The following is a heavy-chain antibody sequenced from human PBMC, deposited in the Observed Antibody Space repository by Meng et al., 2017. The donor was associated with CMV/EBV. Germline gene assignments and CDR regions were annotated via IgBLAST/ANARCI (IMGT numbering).Heavy chain of an antibody. CDR3: ATGDCGGGSCHAFDI. CDR1: GFTFSNYC. V-gene: IGHV3-15*01. D-gene: IGHD2-15*01. Sequence: GGSLRLSCAASGFTFSNYCMSWVRQAPGKGLEWVGRIKRKIEGETTEYTAPVKGRFTISRDDSKDTLYLQMNNLKTEDTAIYYCATGDCGGGSCHAFDIWGQGTLVTVSS. J-gene: IGHJ3*02. CDR2: IKRKIEGETT.